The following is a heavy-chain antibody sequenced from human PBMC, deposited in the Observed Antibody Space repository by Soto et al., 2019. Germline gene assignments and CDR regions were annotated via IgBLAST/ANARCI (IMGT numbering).Heavy chain of an antibody. CDR2: IDPRSGGT. CDR3: ATDDYGVVPY. V-gene: IGHV1-2*02. Sequence: VQLVQSGTEVKKPGASVRVSCMVSGYPFTTYYIHWVRQAPGQGLMWMGWIDPRSGGTVYEQKVQGRVPMTRDTSRRAVYPDRRALTSDQTARHYCATDDYGVVPYWGQGRLVTCSS. J-gene: IGHJ4*02. CDR1: GYPFTTYY. D-gene: IGHD3-10*01.